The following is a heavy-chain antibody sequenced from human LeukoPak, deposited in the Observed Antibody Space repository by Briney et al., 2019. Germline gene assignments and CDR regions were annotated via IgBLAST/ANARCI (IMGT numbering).Heavy chain of an antibody. CDR1: GFTFSDSA. CDR2: ISSSGGNT. J-gene: IGHJ3*01. V-gene: IGHV3-23*01. D-gene: IGHD3-16*02. CDR3: AKDIQLST. Sequence: GGSLRLSCAASGFTFSDSAMTWVRQVPGKGLEWVSLISSSGGNTYYADSVKGRFTISRDNSKNTLSLQMNSLRVEDTAIYYRAKDIQLSTWGLGTMVTVSS.